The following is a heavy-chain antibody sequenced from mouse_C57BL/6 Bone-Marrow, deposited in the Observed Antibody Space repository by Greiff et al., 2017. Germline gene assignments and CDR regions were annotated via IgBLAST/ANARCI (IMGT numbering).Heavy chain of an antibody. Sequence: VQLQQSGPGLVAPSQSLSITCTVSGFSLTSSGVHWVRQPPGKGLAWLVVIWSDGSTTYNSALKSRLSISKDNSKSQVFLKMNSLQTDDTAMYYCARHDYDWFAYWGQGTLVTVSA. CDR2: IWSDGST. CDR1: GFSLTSSG. J-gene: IGHJ3*01. V-gene: IGHV2-6-1*01. D-gene: IGHD2-4*01. CDR3: ARHDYDWFAY.